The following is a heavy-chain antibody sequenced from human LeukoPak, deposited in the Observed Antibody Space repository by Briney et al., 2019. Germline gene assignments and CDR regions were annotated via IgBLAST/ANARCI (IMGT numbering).Heavy chain of an antibody. CDR1: GFTFSDYW. D-gene: IGHD3-10*01. V-gene: IGHV3-7*01. CDR3: ARTYGSGSYYFPAFDY. Sequence: GGSLRLSCAASGFTFSDYWMTWVRQAPGKGLEWVANIKQDESEKYYVDSVKGRFTISRDNAKNSLYLQMNSLRAEDTAVYYCARTYGSGSYYFPAFDYWGQGTLVTVSS. J-gene: IGHJ4*02. CDR2: IKQDESEK.